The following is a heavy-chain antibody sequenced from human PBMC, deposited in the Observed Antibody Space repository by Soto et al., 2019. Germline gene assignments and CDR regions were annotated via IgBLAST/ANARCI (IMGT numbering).Heavy chain of an antibody. CDR3: ASSGGVVLASQYFDY. Sequence: QVQLVQSGAEVKKPGSSVKVSCKASGGTFSSYTISWVRQAPGQGLEWMGRIIPILGIANYAQKFQGRVTITADQSTSTAYTELRCLRSEYTAVYYCASSGGVVLASQYFDYWGQGTLVTVSS. D-gene: IGHD2-2*01. CDR2: IIPILGIA. V-gene: IGHV1-69*02. CDR1: GGTFSSYT. J-gene: IGHJ4*02.